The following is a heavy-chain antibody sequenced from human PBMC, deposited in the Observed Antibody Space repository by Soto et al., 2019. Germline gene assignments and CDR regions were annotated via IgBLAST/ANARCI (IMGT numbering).Heavy chain of an antibody. Sequence: QVQLQHSGPGLVKPSQTLSLTCAIAGDSVSSHSAAWNWIRQSPSRGLECLGRTYYSSKWYYDYEVPVKSRITINPDTSKNQFSLQLNSVAPEDTAVYSCARDDHCSGGSCYNLADYWGQGTLVTVSS. D-gene: IGHD2-15*01. CDR3: ARDDHCSGGSCYNLADY. V-gene: IGHV6-1*01. CDR2: TYYSSKWYY. J-gene: IGHJ4*02. CDR1: GDSVSSHSAA.